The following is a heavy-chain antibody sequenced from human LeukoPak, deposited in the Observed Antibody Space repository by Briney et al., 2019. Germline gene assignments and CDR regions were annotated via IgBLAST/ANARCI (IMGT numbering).Heavy chain of an antibody. J-gene: IGHJ4*02. CDR1: GYTFTIYD. CDR2: MNPNSGNT. CDR3: ARALRHLIAVAGINFDY. V-gene: IGHV1-8*01. Sequence: ASVKVSCKASGYTFTIYDINWVRQATGQGLEWMGWMNPNSGNTGYAQKFQGRVTMTRNTSISTAYMELSSLRSEDTAVYYCARALRHLIAVAGINFDYWGQGTLVTVSS. D-gene: IGHD6-19*01.